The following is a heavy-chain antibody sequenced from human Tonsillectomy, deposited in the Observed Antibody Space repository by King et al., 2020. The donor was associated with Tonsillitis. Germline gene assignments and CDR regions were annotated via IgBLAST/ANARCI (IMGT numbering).Heavy chain of an antibody. Sequence: VQLVESGGGVVQPGRSLRLSCAASGFTFSSYGMHWVRQAPGKGLEWVAVISYDGSNKYYADSVKGRFTISRDNSKNTLYLQMNSLRAEDSAVYYCAKDLWEMWLDDVGPDYWGQGPLVTVSS. CDR3: AKDLWEMWLDDVGPDY. D-gene: IGHD6-19*01. CDR1: GFTFSSYG. V-gene: IGHV3-30*18. J-gene: IGHJ4*02. CDR2: ISYDGSNK.